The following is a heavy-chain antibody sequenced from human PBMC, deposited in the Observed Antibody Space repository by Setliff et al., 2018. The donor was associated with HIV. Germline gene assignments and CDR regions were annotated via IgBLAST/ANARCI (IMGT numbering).Heavy chain of an antibody. CDR3: ARGVPGICSGGTCYLEY. Sequence: GGSLRLSCAASGFTFSNAWMNWVRQAPGKGLEWLSYIKTDGGTTYDADSVEGRFTISRDNAKNSLYLQMDNLTVDDTALYYCARGVPGICSGGTCYLEYWGQGALVTVSS. CDR1: GFTFSNAW. V-gene: IGHV3-48*01. CDR2: IKTDGGTT. J-gene: IGHJ4*02. D-gene: IGHD2-15*01.